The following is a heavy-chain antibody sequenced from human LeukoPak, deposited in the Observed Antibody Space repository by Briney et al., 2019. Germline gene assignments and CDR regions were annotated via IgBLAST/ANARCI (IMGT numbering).Heavy chain of an antibody. Sequence: QAGGSLRLSCAASGFTFSSYAMSWVRQAPGKGLEWVSSISISGSTIYYADSVKGRFTISRDNAKNSLYLQMNSLRAEDTAVYYCARSSDSSSLQYFQHWGQGTLVTVSS. D-gene: IGHD6-6*01. V-gene: IGHV3-48*04. CDR3: ARSSDSSSLQYFQH. CDR2: ISISGSTI. CDR1: GFTFSSYA. J-gene: IGHJ1*01.